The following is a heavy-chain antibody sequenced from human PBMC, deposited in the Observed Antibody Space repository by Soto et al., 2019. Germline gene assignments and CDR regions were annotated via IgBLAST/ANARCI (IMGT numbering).Heavy chain of an antibody. J-gene: IGHJ4*02. D-gene: IGHD4-17*01. Sequence: EVQLVESGGGLVQPGGSLKLSCAASGFTFSGSAMHWVRQASGKGLEWVGRIRSKANSYATAYAASVKGRFTISRDDSKNTAYLQMNSLKTEDTAVYYCTRGAYGDLWTGWGQGTLVTVSS. CDR3: TRGAYGDLWTG. CDR1: GFTFSGSA. CDR2: IRSKANSYAT. V-gene: IGHV3-73*02.